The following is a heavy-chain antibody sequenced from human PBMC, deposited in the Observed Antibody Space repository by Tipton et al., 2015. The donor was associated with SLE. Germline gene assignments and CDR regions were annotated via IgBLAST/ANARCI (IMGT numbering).Heavy chain of an antibody. CDR1: GGSISSHH. V-gene: IGHV4-59*04. Sequence: LRLSCTVSGGSISSHHWSWIRQPPGKGLEWIGYIYYSGSTYYNPSLKSRVTISVDTSKNQFSLKLSSVTAADTAVYYCARGGALDYFDYWGQGTLVTVSS. D-gene: IGHD1-1*01. J-gene: IGHJ4*02. CDR2: IYYSGST. CDR3: ARGGALDYFDY.